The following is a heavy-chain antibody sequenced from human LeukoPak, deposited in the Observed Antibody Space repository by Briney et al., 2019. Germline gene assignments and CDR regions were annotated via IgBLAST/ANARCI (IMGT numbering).Heavy chain of an antibody. CDR2: IRSKAYGGTT. CDR1: GFSIGDYA. Sequence: GGSLRLSCTATGFSIGDYAMSWVRQAPGQGLEWVVFIRSKAYGGTTEYAASVKGRFTISRDDSKSIAYLQMNSLKTEDTAVYYCTRAYCGGDCYFQHWGQGTLVTVSS. CDR3: TRAYCGGDCYFQH. V-gene: IGHV3-49*04. D-gene: IGHD2-21*02. J-gene: IGHJ1*01.